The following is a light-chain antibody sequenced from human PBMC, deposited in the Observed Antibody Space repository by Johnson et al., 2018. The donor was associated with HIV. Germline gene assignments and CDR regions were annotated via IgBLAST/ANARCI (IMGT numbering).Light chain of an antibody. Sequence: QSVLTQPPSVSAAPGQKVTISCSGSSSNIGNNYVSWYQQLPGTAPKLLIYENNKRPSGIPDRFSGSKSGTSATLGITGLQTGDEADYYCGTWDSSLSAGLYVLGTGTEVAVL. CDR1: SSNIGNNY. CDR2: ENN. J-gene: IGLJ1*01. V-gene: IGLV1-51*02. CDR3: GTWDSSLSAGLYV.